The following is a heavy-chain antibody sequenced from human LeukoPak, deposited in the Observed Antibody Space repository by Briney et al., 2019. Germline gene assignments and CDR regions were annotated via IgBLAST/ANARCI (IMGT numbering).Heavy chain of an antibody. Sequence: PSETLSLTCTVSGGSISSYYWSWIRQPLGKGLEWIGYIYYSGSTNYNPSLKSRVTISVDTSKNQFSLKLSSVTAADTAVYYCARSDSGSYYSPPYYYYGMDVWGKGTTVTVSS. J-gene: IGHJ6*04. CDR3: ARSDSGSYYSPPYYYYGMDV. V-gene: IGHV4-59*01. CDR2: IYYSGST. CDR1: GGSISSYY. D-gene: IGHD3-10*01.